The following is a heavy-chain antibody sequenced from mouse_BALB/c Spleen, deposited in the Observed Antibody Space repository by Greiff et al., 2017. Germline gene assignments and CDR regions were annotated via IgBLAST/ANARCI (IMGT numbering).Heavy chain of an antibody. CDR1: GFTFSDYY. J-gene: IGHJ4*01. CDR2: ISDGGSYT. CDR3: ARGGPGYYAMDY. V-gene: IGHV5-4*02. Sequence: EVQRVESGGGLVKPGGSLKLSCAASGFTFSDYYMYWVRQTPEKRLEWVATISDGGSYTYYPDSVKGRFTISRDNAKNNLYLQMSSLKSEDTAMYYCARGGPGYYAMDYWGQGTSVTVSS.